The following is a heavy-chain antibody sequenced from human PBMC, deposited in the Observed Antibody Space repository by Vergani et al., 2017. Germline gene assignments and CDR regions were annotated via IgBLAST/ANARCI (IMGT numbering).Heavy chain of an antibody. J-gene: IGHJ5*02. D-gene: IGHD3-10*01. V-gene: IGHV4-39*01. CDR3: VRRTFYYGSGSSSWFDP. Sequence: QVQLQESRPGLLRPSETLSLNCTVSSSSSYSWDWVRQAPGKGLEWIGSFSYGGSSDFNPSLKSRVTLSMDTPKSQFSLELTSVTAADTAVYYCVRRTFYYGSGSSSWFDPWGQRVLVTVSS. CDR2: FSYGGSS. CDR1: SSSSYS.